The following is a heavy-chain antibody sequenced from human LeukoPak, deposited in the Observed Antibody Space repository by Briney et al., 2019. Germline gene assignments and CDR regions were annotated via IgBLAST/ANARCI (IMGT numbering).Heavy chain of an antibody. V-gene: IGHV1-24*01. CDR2: FDPEDGET. CDR3: ATDLHNWNDGALDI. J-gene: IGHJ3*02. D-gene: IGHD1-20*01. CDR1: GYTLTELS. Sequence: ASVKVSCKVSGYTLTELSMHWVRQAPGKGLEWMGGFDPEDGETIYAQKFQGRVTMTEDTSTDTAYMELSSLRSEDTAVYYCATDLHNWNDGALDIWGQGTMVTVSS.